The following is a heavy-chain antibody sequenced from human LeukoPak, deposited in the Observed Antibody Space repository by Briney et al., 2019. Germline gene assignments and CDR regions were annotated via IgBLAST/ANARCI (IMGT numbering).Heavy chain of an antibody. V-gene: IGHV4-34*01. CDR2: IDHSGST. CDR3: ARAYGSGSYSYYYYGMDV. CDR1: GFAFSNCG. Sequence: GSLRLSCAGSGFAFSNCGMSWVRLLPGKGLEWIGEIDHSGSTNYNPSLKSRVTISVDTSKNQFSLKLSSVTAADTAVYYCARAYGSGSYSYYYYGMDVWGQGTTVTVSS. J-gene: IGHJ6*02. D-gene: IGHD3-10*01.